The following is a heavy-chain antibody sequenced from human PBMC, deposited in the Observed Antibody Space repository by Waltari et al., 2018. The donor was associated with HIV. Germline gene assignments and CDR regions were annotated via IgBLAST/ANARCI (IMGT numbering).Heavy chain of an antibody. CDR2: ISSSGSTI. CDR1: GFPLSSYE. Sequence: EVQVVEPGGGLVQPGGSLRPSCAASGFPLSSYEMNRVRQAPGKGLEWVSYISSSGSTIYFADSVKGRFTMSRDNAKNSLYLRMNSLRAEDTAVYYCARAFMIRGTGAFDIWGQGTMVTVSS. CDR3: ARAFMIRGTGAFDI. J-gene: IGHJ3*02. D-gene: IGHD3-10*01. V-gene: IGHV3-48*03.